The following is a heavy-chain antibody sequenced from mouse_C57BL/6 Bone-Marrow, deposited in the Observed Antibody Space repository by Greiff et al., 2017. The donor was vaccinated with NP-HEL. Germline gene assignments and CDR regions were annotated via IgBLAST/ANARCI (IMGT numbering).Heavy chain of an antibody. V-gene: IGHV5-12*01. Sequence: EVKLMESGGGLVQPGGSLKLSCAASGFTFSDYYMYWVRQTPEKRLEWVAYISNGGGSTYYPDTVKGRFTISRDNAKNTLYLQMSRLKSEDTAMYYCARQDYGSREGYWGQGTSVTVSS. CDR1: GFTFSDYY. CDR3: ARQDYGSREGY. CDR2: ISNGGGST. D-gene: IGHD1-1*01. J-gene: IGHJ4*01.